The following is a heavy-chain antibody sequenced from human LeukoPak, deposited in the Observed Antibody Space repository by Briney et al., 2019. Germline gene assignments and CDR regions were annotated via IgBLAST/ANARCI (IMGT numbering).Heavy chain of an antibody. D-gene: IGHD1-26*01. J-gene: IGHJ3*02. CDR3: ARTPEGSYLRAHDAFDI. V-gene: IGHV3-66*01. CDR1: GFAVSSNY. CDR2: IYSGGST. Sequence: GGSLRLSCAASGFAVSSNYMSWARQAPGKGLEWVSVIYSGGSTYYADSVKGRFTISRDNSKNTLYLQMNSLRAEDTAVYYCARTPEGSYLRAHDAFDIWGQGTMVTVSS.